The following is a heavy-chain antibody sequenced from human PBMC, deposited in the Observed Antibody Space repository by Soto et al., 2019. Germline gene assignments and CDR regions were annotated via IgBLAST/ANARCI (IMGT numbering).Heavy chain of an antibody. Sequence: ASVKVSCKASRYRFTDYYVHWVRQSPGQGLEWMGWINPNSGGTKFPQKFQGRVIMTRDTSISTVYMELSRLTSDDTAVYYCAPDGPTTLELATTYWGQGTLVTVSS. CDR2: INPNSGGT. CDR1: RYRFTDYY. D-gene: IGHD5-12*01. J-gene: IGHJ4*02. CDR3: APDGPTTLELATTY. V-gene: IGHV1-2*02.